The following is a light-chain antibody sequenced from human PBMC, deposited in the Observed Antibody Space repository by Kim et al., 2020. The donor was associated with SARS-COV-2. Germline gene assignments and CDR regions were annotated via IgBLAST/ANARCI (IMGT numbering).Light chain of an antibody. J-gene: IGLJ3*02. CDR2: DVN. CDR3: SSYTSSFTWV. V-gene: IGLV2-14*03. Sequence: QSVVTQPASVSGSPGQSITISCTGTSSDIGGYNYVSWYQQYPGKAPKLIIYDVNKWPSGLSNRFSGSKSGNTASLIISGLQAEDEADYYCSSYTSSFTWVFGGGTKVTVL. CDR1: SSDIGGYNY.